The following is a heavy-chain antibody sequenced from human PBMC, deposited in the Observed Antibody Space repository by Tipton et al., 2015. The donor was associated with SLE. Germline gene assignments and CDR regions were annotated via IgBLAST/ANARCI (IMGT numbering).Heavy chain of an antibody. J-gene: IGHJ4*02. V-gene: IGHV3-23*01. D-gene: IGHD3-10*01. Sequence: SLRLSCVASGFTFSNYAMNWVRQAPGMGLEWVSAISGSGGSAYYAGSVKGRFTISRDNAKNSLYLQMDGLRAEDTAVYYCAREFASAGMGFFDYWGQGALLTVSS. CDR3: AREFASAGMGFFDY. CDR1: GFTFSNYA. CDR2: ISGSGGSA.